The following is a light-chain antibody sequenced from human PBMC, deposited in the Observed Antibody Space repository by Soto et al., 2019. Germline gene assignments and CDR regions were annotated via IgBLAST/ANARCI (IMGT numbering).Light chain of an antibody. CDR1: QSVSNF. CDR2: DAS. CDR3: QQRSKWPYT. J-gene: IGKJ2*01. Sequence: EVVLTQSPATLSLSPGERATLSCRASQSVSNFLAWYQQKPGQAPRLLIYDASNRATGIPARFSGSGSGTDFILTISILDPEDFALYYCQQRSKWPYTFGQGTKLEIK. V-gene: IGKV3-11*01.